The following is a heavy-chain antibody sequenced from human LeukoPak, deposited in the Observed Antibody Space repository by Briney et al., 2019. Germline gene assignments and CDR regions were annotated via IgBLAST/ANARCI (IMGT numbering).Heavy chain of an antibody. Sequence: GGSLRLSCAASGFTFSNYAMSWVRQAPGKGLEWVSAISGSGGSTHYADSVKGRFTISRDNSKNTLYLQMNSLRAEDTAVYYCAKAPRNYYDSSGYYYWGQGTLVTVSS. CDR2: ISGSGGST. CDR1: GFTFSNYA. D-gene: IGHD3-22*01. CDR3: AKAPRNYYDSSGYYY. V-gene: IGHV3-23*01. J-gene: IGHJ4*02.